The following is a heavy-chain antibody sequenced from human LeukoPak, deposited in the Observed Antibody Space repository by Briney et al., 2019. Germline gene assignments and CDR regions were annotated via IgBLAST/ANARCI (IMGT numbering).Heavy chain of an antibody. CDR2: IHYSGRT. J-gene: IGHJ4*02. D-gene: IGHD4-23*01. CDR1: GDSISLFY. V-gene: IGHV4-59*01. Sequence: SETLSLTCIVSGDSISLFYWSWIRQPPGKELEWIGYIHYSGRTNYNPSLKSRVTMSLDTSKNHFSLKLRSVTAADTAVYYCARDYYHGNPGYYFDHWGQGTLVTVSS. CDR3: ARDYYHGNPGYYFDH.